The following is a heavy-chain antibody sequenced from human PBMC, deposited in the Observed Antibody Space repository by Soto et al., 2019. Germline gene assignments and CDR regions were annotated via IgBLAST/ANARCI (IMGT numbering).Heavy chain of an antibody. V-gene: IGHV4-59*01. CDR1: GGSISSYY. Sequence: SETLSLTCTVSGGSISSYYWSWIRQPPGKGLEWIGYIYYSGSTNYNPSLKSRVTISVDTSKNQFSLKLSSVTAADTAVYYCARGPSRNDYGDYGFDYWGQGTLVTVYS. D-gene: IGHD4-17*01. CDR2: IYYSGST. CDR3: ARGPSRNDYGDYGFDY. J-gene: IGHJ4*02.